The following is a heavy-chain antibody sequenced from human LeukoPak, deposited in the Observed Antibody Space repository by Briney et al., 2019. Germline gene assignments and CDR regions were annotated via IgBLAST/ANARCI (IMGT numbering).Heavy chain of an antibody. D-gene: IGHD3-22*01. CDR2: IDSHGSNT. Sequence: GGSLRLSCAAYGFTFISYWMHWVRQAPGKGLVWVARIDSHGSNTIYADSVKGRFTVSRDNAKNTVILQMNSLRAEDTAVYYCARLESGHYYDSSGYYFDAFDIWGQGTMVAVSS. V-gene: IGHV3-74*01. J-gene: IGHJ3*02. CDR3: ARLESGHYYDSSGYYFDAFDI. CDR1: GFTFISYW.